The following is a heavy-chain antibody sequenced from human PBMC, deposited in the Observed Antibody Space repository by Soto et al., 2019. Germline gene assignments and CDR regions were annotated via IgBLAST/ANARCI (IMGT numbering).Heavy chain of an antibody. CDR2: ISSSSSYT. J-gene: IGHJ4*02. CDR1: GFTFSDYC. D-gene: IGHD3-22*01. CDR3: ARYYDSSGSGLYYFDY. V-gene: IGHV3-11*06. Sequence: PGGSLRLSCAASGFTFSDYCMSWIRQAPGKGLEWVSYISSSSSYTNYADSVKGRFTISRDNAKNSLYLQMNSLRAEDTAVYYCARYYDSSGSGLYYFDYWGQGPLVTVSS.